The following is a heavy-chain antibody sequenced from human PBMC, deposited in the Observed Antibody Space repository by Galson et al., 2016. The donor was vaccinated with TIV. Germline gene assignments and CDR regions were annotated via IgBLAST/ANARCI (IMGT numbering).Heavy chain of an antibody. Sequence: TLSLTCTIPGASINTGGYYWTWIRQPPGKGLEWIGSIYYSGNTYFNPPLKSRIGISLDTSKNQFSLKLTSVTAADTAVYYRAREVDPSYVYVDSYFESWGRGILVTVSS. CDR3: AREVDPSYVYVDSYFES. D-gene: IGHD5-18*01. CDR1: GASINTGGYY. J-gene: IGHJ4*02. V-gene: IGHV4-30-4*08. CDR2: IYYSGNT.